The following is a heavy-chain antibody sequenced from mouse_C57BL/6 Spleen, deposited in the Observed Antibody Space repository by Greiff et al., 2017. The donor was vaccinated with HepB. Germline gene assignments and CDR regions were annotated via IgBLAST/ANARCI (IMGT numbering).Heavy chain of an antibody. D-gene: IGHD4-1*01. Sequence: QVQLQQPGAELVRPGTSVKLSCKASGYTFTSYWMHWVKQRPGQGLEWIGVIDPSDSYTNYNQKFKGKATLTVDTSSSPAYMQLSSLTSEDSAVYYCARGWDDYFDYWGQGTTLTVSS. CDR2: IDPSDSYT. V-gene: IGHV1-59*01. J-gene: IGHJ2*01. CDR3: ARGWDDYFDY. CDR1: GYTFTSYW.